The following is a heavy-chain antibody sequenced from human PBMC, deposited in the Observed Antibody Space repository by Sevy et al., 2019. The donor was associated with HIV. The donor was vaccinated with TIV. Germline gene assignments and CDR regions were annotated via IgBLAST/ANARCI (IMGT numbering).Heavy chain of an antibody. J-gene: IGHJ4*02. D-gene: IGHD4-17*01. Sequence: GWSLRLSCAASGFPFSSYEMNWVRQAPGKGLEWVSYISSSGTNKYYSDSVRGRFTISRDNAKNSVYLQMNSLRAEDTALYYCARDLPPSATTVAHFDYWGQGTLVTVSS. V-gene: IGHV3-48*03. CDR2: ISSSGTNK. CDR3: ARDLPPSATTVAHFDY. CDR1: GFPFSSYE.